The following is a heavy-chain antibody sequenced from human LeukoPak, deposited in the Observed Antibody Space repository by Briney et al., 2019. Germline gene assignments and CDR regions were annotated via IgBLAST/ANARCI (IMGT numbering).Heavy chain of an antibody. Sequence: SETLSLTCAVSGGSISSGGYSWSWIRQPPGKGLEWIGYIYHSGSTYYNPSLKSRVTISVERSKNQFSLKLSSVTAADTAVYYCARKYGGLHNWFDPWGQGTLVTVSS. CDR2: IYHSGST. D-gene: IGHD1-26*01. V-gene: IGHV4-30-2*01. J-gene: IGHJ5*02. CDR3: ARKYGGLHNWFDP. CDR1: GGSISSGGYS.